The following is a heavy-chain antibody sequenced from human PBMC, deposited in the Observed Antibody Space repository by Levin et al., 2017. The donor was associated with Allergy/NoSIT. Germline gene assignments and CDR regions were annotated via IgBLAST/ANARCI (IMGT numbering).Heavy chain of an antibody. CDR3: ARGAADGTYHYYYYMDV. V-gene: IGHV3-33*01. CDR2: LFSSFLPL. D-gene: IGHD6-13*01. CDR1: GFTFSSFG. J-gene: IGHJ6*03. Sequence: PGFSLRLSCAASGFTFSSFGIHWVRQAPGNLFDVFSLLFSSFLPLSSSSSFKGRFTISRDNPKNTLYLQVHSLRAEDTAVYYCARGAADGTYHYYYYMDVWGKGTTVTVSS.